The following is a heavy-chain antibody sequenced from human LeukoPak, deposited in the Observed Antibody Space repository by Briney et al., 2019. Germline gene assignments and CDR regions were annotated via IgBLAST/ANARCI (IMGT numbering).Heavy chain of an antibody. D-gene: IGHD3/OR15-3a*01. V-gene: IGHV3-48*02. CDR1: GFTFSSYS. Sequence: GGSLRPSCAASGFTFSSYSMNWVRQAPGKGLEWVSHISSSSTIYYADSVKGRFTISRDNAKNSLYLQMNSLRDEDTAVYYCARRTGALEYWGQGTLVTVSS. CDR2: ISSSSTI. J-gene: IGHJ4*02. CDR3: ARRTGALEY.